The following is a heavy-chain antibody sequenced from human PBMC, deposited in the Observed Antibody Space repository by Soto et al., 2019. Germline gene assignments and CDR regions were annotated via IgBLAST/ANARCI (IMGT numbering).Heavy chain of an antibody. D-gene: IGHD5-18*01. CDR3: ACIFSGGYGYGFYYYGMDV. CDR2: IYSTEYT. Sequence: PSETLSLTCTVSGGSIRSYFWSWIRQAPGKGLEWIGYIYSTEYTDYNPSLRSRVTISVDTSKNQFSLKLSSVTAADTAVYYCACIFSGGYGYGFYYYGMDVWGQGTTVTVSS. CDR1: GGSIRSYF. J-gene: IGHJ6*02. V-gene: IGHV4-59*08.